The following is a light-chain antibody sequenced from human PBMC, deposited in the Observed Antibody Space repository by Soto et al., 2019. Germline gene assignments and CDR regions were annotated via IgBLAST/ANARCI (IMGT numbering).Light chain of an antibody. CDR2: DVF. CDR3: QQYYSFSFT. Sequence: DIQMTQSPSSLSASVGERVTITCRASQSITYWLAWYQQKPGRAPKLLIYDVFNMQSGVPSRFSGSGSGTEFTLTIISLQTDDSAIYYCQQYYSFSFTFGHGTKLEIK. CDR1: QSITYW. J-gene: IGKJ2*01. V-gene: IGKV1-5*01.